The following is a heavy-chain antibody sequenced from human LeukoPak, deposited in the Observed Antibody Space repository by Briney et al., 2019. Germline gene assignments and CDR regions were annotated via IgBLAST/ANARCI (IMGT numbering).Heavy chain of an antibody. CDR1: GYTFTSYA. Sequence: GASVKVSCKASGYTFTSYAIHWVRQAPGQRLEWMGWINAGNGNTQYSRKFQGRVTITRDTSASTAYMELSSLRSEDTAVYYCARDQVGDCSSTSCYPPFDYWGQGTLVTVSS. V-gene: IGHV1-3*01. CDR3: ARDQVGDCSSTSCYPPFDY. D-gene: IGHD2-2*01. J-gene: IGHJ4*02. CDR2: INAGNGNT.